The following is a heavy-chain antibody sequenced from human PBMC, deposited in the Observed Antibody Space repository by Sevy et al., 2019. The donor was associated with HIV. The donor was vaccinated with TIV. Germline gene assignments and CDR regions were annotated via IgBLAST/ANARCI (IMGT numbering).Heavy chain of an antibody. V-gene: IGHV3-11*01. Sequence: GGSLRLSCAASGFTFSDYYMSWIRQAPGKGLEWVSYISSSGSTIYYADSVKGRFTISRDNAKNSLYLQMNSLRAEDTAVYYCAGVGVETYYYDSSGAFDIWGQGTMVTVSS. J-gene: IGHJ3*02. CDR2: ISSSGSTI. D-gene: IGHD3-22*01. CDR3: AGVGVETYYYDSSGAFDI. CDR1: GFTFSDYY.